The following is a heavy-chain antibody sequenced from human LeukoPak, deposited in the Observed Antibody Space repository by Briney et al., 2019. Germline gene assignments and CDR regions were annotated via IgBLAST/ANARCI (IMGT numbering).Heavy chain of an antibody. CDR3: ARDPSRSWWGYFDY. CDR1: GFTLSSHA. Sequence: GGSLRLSCAASGFTLSSHAMSWVRQAPGKGLEWISTFSESSGSAHYADSVKGRFTISRDISKNTLYLQMNSLRAEDTAVYYCARDPSRSWWGYFDYWGQGALVTVSS. D-gene: IGHD6-13*01. V-gene: IGHV3-23*01. CDR2: FSESSGSA. J-gene: IGHJ4*02.